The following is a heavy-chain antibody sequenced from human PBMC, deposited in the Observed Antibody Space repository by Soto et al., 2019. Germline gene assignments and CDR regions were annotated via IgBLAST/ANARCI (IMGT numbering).Heavy chain of an antibody. Sequence: SETLSLTCTVSGGSISSYYWSWIRQPAGKGLEWIGRIYTSGSTNYNPSLKSRVTMSVDTSKNQFSLKLSSVTAADTAVYYCARDGHYDYVWGSYRPFNWFDPWGQGTLVTVSS. CDR1: GGSISSYY. V-gene: IGHV4-4*07. J-gene: IGHJ5*02. CDR3: ARDGHYDYVWGSYRPFNWFDP. D-gene: IGHD3-16*02. CDR2: IYTSGST.